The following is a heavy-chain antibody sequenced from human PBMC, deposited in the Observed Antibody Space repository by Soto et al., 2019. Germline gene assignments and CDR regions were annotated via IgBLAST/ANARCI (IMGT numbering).Heavy chain of an antibody. CDR1: GYSISSGYY. CDR2: IYHSGST. CDR3: ARGGSYYYESSGYYDFDY. Sequence: SETLSLTCAVSGYSISSGYYWGWIRQLPGKGLEWIGSIYHSGSTYYNPSLKSRVTISVDTSKNKFSLKLSSVTAADTAVYYCARGGSYYYESSGYYDFDYWGQGTLVTVSS. J-gene: IGHJ4*02. V-gene: IGHV4-38-2*01. D-gene: IGHD3-22*01.